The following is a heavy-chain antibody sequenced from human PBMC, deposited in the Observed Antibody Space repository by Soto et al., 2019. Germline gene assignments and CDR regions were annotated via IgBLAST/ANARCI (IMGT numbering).Heavy chain of an antibody. V-gene: IGHV4-31*03. CDR3: ARALTTVTLFDP. Sequence: QVQLQESGPGLVKPSQTLSLTCTVSGGSISSGGYYWSWIRQHPGKGLEWIGYIYYSGSTHYNPSLKSRVTISVDTSKNPFSLKLSSVTAADTGVYYCARALTTVTLFDPWGQGNLVTVSS. J-gene: IGHJ5*02. D-gene: IGHD4-17*01. CDR1: GGSISSGGYY. CDR2: IYYSGST.